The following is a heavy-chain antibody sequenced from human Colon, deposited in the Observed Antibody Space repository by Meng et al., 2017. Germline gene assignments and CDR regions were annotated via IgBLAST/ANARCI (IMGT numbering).Heavy chain of an antibody. V-gene: IGHV3-23*01. Sequence: GGSLRLSCAASRFIFSDYAMGWVRQAPGKGLEWVSGISSSGDSTYYADSVMGRFTISRDNSKNTLFLQMNSLRGEDTAVYYCAKVPYIWFGGGFDYLGQGPLVTVSS. J-gene: IGHJ4*02. CDR1: RFIFSDYA. CDR2: ISSSGDST. CDR3: AKVPYIWFGGGFDY. D-gene: IGHD3-10*01.